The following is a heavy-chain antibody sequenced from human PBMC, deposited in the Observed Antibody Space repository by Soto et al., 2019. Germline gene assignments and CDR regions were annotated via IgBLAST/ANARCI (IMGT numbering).Heavy chain of an antibody. CDR3: ANDHSYDSSGYYPYYYGMDV. CDR2: LSYDGSNK. CDR1: GFTFSSYG. V-gene: IGHV3-30*18. D-gene: IGHD3-22*01. Sequence: QVQLVESGGGVVQPGRSLRLSCAASGFTFSSYGMHWVRQAPGKGLEWVAILSYDGSNKYYADSVKGRFTISRDNSKTTLYLQMHRLRAEDTAVYYCANDHSYDSSGYYPYYYGMDVWGQGTTVTVSS. J-gene: IGHJ6*02.